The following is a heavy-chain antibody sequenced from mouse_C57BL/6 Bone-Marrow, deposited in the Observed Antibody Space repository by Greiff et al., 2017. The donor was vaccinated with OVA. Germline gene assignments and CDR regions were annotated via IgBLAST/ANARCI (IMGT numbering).Heavy chain of an antibody. V-gene: IGHV1-81*01. CDR1: GYTFTSYG. J-gene: IGHJ1*03. CDR2: IYPRSGNT. CDR3: ARDYDYDWYFDV. Sequence: VMLVESGAELARPGASVKLSCKASGYTFTSYGISWVKQRTGQGLEWIGEIYPRSGNTYYNEKFKGKATLTADKSSSTAYMELRSLTSEDSAVYFWARDYDYDWYFDVWGTGTTVTVSS. D-gene: IGHD2-4*01.